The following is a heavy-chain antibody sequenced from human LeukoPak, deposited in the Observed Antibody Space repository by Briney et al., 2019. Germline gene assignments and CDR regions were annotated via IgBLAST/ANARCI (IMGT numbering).Heavy chain of an antibody. D-gene: IGHD3-9*01. V-gene: IGHV1-2*02. CDR2: INSDSGFT. CDR1: GYTFTGYY. Sequence: ASVKVSCKASGYTFTGYYMNWVRQAPGQGLEWMGWINSDSGFTKYAQKFQGRVTMTRDTSITPVYMDPTRLTSDDTAVYYCARNFDMKGFDPWGQGTLVTVSS. CDR3: ARNFDMKGFDP. J-gene: IGHJ5*02.